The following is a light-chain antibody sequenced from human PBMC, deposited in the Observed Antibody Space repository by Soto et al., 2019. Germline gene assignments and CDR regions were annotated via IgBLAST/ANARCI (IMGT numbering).Light chain of an antibody. Sequence: QTVVTQPPSASGTPGQRVTISCSGGSSNIGRNTVNWYQQLPGTAPKVLIYSNNQRPSGVPDRFSGSKSGTSASLAISGLQSEDEGDYYCAAWDDSLSGLLFGGGTKVTVL. J-gene: IGLJ2*01. CDR3: AAWDDSLSGLL. V-gene: IGLV1-44*01. CDR1: SSNIGRNT. CDR2: SNN.